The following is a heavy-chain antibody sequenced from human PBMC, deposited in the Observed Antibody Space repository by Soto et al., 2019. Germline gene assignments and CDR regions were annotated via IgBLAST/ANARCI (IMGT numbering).Heavy chain of an antibody. J-gene: IGHJ3*02. Sequence: SETLSLTCTVSGGSISSYYWSWIRQPPGKGLEWIGYIYYSGSTNYIPSLKSRVTISVGTSKNQFSLKLSTVTAADTAVYYCARYYYDRRGYQVDAFDIWGQGTMVTVSS. CDR3: ARYYYDRRGYQVDAFDI. D-gene: IGHD3-22*01. V-gene: IGHV4-59*01. CDR1: GGSISSYY. CDR2: IYYSGST.